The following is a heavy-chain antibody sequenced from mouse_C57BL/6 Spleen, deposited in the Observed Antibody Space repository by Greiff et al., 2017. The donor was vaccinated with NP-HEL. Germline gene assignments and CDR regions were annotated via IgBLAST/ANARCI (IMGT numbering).Heavy chain of an antibody. J-gene: IGHJ1*03. CDR1: GYTFPRYW. Sequence: QVQLQQPGAELVKPGASVKLSCTASGYTFPRYWMHWVKQRPGRGLEWIGRLAPNSGGTTYHAKFQSQATLPVDQPSSTAYMQLNRLTSEDYAVYYCARSPGTPSYWYFDVWGTGTTVTVSS. CDR2: LAPNSGGT. CDR3: ARSPGTPSYWYFDV. D-gene: IGHD1-1*01. V-gene: IGHV1-72*01.